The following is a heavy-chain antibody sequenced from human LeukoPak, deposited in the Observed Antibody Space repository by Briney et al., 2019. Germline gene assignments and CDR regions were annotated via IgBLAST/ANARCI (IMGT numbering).Heavy chain of an antibody. D-gene: IGHD3-10*01. J-gene: IGHJ4*02. CDR2: IYYSGST. CDR3: ARGYYGSGSFPGYFDY. CDR1: GGSISSGGYY. Sequence: SGTLSLTCTVSGGSISSGGYYWSWIRQHPGKGLEWIGYIYYSGSTYYNPSLKSRVTISVDTSKNQFSLKLSSVTAADTAVYYCARGYYGSGSFPGYFDYWGQGTLVTVSS. V-gene: IGHV4-31*03.